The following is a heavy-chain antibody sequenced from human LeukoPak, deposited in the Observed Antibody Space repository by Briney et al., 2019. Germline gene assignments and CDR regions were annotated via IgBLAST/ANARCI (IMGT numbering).Heavy chain of an antibody. CDR1: GGSISSGGYY. CDR3: ARGPGVRGVFYFDY. J-gene: IGHJ4*02. V-gene: IGHV4-31*03. D-gene: IGHD3-10*01. Sequence: KPSETLSLTCTVSGGSISSGGYYWSWIRQHPGKGPEWIGYIYYSGSTYYNPSLKSRVTISVDTSKNQFSLKLSSVTAADTAVYYCARGPGVRGVFYFDYWGQGTLVTVSS. CDR2: IYYSGST.